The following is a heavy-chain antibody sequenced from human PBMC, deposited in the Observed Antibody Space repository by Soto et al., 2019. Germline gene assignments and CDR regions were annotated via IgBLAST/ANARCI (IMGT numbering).Heavy chain of an antibody. V-gene: IGHV4-30-4*01. CDR3: ARDRVIAARPFYYYGMDV. J-gene: IGHJ6*02. Sequence: SETLSLTCTVPGGSISSGDYYWSWIRQPPGKGLEWIGYIYYSGSTYYNPSLKSRVTISVDTSKNQFSLKLSSVTAADTAVYYCARDRVIAARPFYYYGMDVWGQGTTVTVSS. CDR2: IYYSGST. CDR1: GGSISSGDYY. D-gene: IGHD6-6*01.